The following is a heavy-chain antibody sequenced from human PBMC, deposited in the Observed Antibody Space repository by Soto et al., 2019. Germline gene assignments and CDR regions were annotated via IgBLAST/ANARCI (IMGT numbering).Heavy chain of an antibody. CDR1: GGTFSSYA. Sequence: ASVKVSCKASGGTFSSYAISWVRQAPGQGLEWMGGIIPIFGTANYAQKFQGRVTITADESTGTAYMELSSLRSEDTAVYYCAGYSAPTFDYWGQGTLVTVSS. CDR3: AGYSAPTFDY. CDR2: IIPIFGTA. V-gene: IGHV1-69*13. J-gene: IGHJ4*02. D-gene: IGHD4-4*01.